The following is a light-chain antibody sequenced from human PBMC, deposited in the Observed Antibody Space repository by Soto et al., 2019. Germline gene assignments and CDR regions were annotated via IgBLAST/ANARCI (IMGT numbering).Light chain of an antibody. CDR3: CSYAGSYTLWV. V-gene: IGLV2-11*01. Sequence: QSALTQPRSVSGSPGQSVTISCTGTSSDVGGYNFVSWCQQFPGKAPKLIIYDVSKRPSGVPDRFSGSKSGNTASLTISGLQAEDEAEYYCCSYAGSYTLWVFGGGTKLTVL. J-gene: IGLJ3*02. CDR1: SSDVGGYNF. CDR2: DVS.